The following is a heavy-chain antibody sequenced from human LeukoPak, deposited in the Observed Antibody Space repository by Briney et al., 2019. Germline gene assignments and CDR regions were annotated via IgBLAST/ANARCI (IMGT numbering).Heavy chain of an antibody. V-gene: IGHV4-61*01. CDR2: IYYSGST. J-gene: IGHJ4*02. D-gene: IGHD6-13*01. Sequence: SETLSLTCTVSGGSVSSGSYYWSWIRQPPGKGLDWIGYIYYSGSTNYNPSLKSRVTISVDTSKNQFSLKLSSVTAADTAVYYCARGDLIAALDCWGQGTLVTVSS. CDR3: ARGDLIAALDC. CDR1: GGSVSSGSYY.